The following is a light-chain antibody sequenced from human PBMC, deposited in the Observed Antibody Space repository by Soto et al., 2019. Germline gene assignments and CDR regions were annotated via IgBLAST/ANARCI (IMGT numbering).Light chain of an antibody. Sequence: EIVLTQSPGTLSLSPGERAILSCRASQSVSSSYLTWYQQKPGQAPRLLIFGASSRATGIPDRFSGSGSGTGFTLPISRLEAEDWAVDYWPHCGCSPLYTFGQGTKLEIK. V-gene: IGKV3-20*01. CDR3: PHCGCSPLYT. J-gene: IGKJ2*01. CDR2: GAS. CDR1: QSVSSSY.